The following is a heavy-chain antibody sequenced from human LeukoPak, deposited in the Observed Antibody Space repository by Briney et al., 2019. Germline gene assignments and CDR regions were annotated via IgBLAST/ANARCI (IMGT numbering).Heavy chain of an antibody. V-gene: IGHV3-48*01. CDR1: GFTFSSYS. CDR3: ARDRVVGALYFDY. J-gene: IGHJ4*02. D-gene: IGHD1-26*01. Sequence: GGSLRLSCAASGFTFSSYSMNWVRQAPGKGLEWVSYIGGSSSTIYYADSVKGRFTISRDNAKNSLYLQMNSLRAEDTAVYYCARDRVVGALYFDYWGQGTLVTVSS. CDR2: IGGSSSTI.